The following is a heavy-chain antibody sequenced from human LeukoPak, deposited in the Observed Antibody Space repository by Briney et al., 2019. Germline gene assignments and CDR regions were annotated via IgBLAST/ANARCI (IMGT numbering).Heavy chain of an antibody. CDR2: FDPEDGET. V-gene: IGHV1-24*01. Sequence: GASVKVSCKVSGYTLTELSMHWVRQAPGKGLEWMGGFDPEDGETIYAQKFQGRVTMTEDTSTDTAYMELSSLRSEDTAVCYCATSGPATAIDYFDYWGQGTLVTVSS. D-gene: IGHD2-21*02. J-gene: IGHJ4*02. CDR1: GYTLTELS. CDR3: ATSGPATAIDYFDY.